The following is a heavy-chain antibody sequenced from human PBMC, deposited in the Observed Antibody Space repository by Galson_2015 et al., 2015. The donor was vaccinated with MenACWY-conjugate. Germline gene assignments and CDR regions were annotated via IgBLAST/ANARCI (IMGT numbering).Heavy chain of an antibody. CDR3: ARGYCSGGSCNLFDP. J-gene: IGHJ5*02. Sequence: ETLSLTCTVSGASINNYYWTWIRQAPGKGLEWIGYVYYGGKTNYNPSLKSRLTMSLDTSKNQFSLELTSVTAADTAVYYCARGYCSGGSCNLFDPWVQGTLVTVSS. CDR1: GASINNYY. V-gene: IGHV4-59*01. D-gene: IGHD2-15*01. CDR2: VYYGGKT.